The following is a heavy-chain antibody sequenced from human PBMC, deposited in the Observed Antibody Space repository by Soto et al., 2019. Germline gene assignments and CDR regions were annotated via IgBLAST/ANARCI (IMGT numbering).Heavy chain of an antibody. Sequence: QVQLVQSGAEVTKPGSSVKFSCNASVGTFISYASSWVRQAPGQGLEWMGGNITICGTANYAQKFQRRVTITADEYTSTAYMELSSLRSEDTAVYYCARGHIAATGSEGEYNYWYGMDVWGQGTTVTVSS. CDR1: VGTFISYA. J-gene: IGHJ6*02. V-gene: IGHV1-69*12. CDR3: ARGHIAATGSEGEYNYWYGMDV. D-gene: IGHD6-13*01. CDR2: NITICGTA.